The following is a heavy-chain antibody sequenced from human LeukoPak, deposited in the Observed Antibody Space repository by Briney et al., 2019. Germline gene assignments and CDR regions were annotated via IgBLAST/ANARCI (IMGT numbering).Heavy chain of an antibody. Sequence: SETLSLTCTVSGGSISGYYWSWIRQPPGKGLEWIGYIYYSGSTNYNPSLKSRVTISVDTSKNQFSLKLSSVTAADTAVYYCARLHSSGYYYLDYWGQGTLVTVSS. CDR2: IYYSGST. J-gene: IGHJ4*02. CDR3: ARLHSSGYYYLDY. D-gene: IGHD3-22*01. V-gene: IGHV4-59*01. CDR1: GGSISGYY.